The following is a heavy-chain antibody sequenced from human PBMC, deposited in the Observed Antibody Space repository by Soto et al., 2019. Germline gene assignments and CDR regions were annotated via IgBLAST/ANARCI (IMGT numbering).Heavy chain of an antibody. J-gene: IGHJ5*02. Sequence: EVQLVEAGGGLIQPGGSLRLSCAASGFTVSSNYMAWVRQAPGKGLEWLSVIYSSGSTYYAGSVKGRFTISRDNSKNTLYFQMNSLRVEDTAGYYCVRVPKREELGIFGGWFDPWGQGTLVTVSS. D-gene: IGHD7-27*01. CDR2: IYSSGST. CDR1: GFTVSSNY. CDR3: VRVPKREELGIFGGWFDP. V-gene: IGHV3-53*01.